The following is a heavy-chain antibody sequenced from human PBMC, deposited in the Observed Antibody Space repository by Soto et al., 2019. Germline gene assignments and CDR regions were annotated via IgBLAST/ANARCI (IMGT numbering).Heavy chain of an antibody. CDR3: ARITDNWNSENYFDP. D-gene: IGHD1-7*01. V-gene: IGHV1-18*01. CDR2: ISAYNNNT. J-gene: IGHJ5*02. CDR1: GYTFSTYG. Sequence: GASVKVSCKASGYTFSTYGINWVRQAPGQGLEWMGWISAYNNNTHYAQKVQGRVTMTTDTSTNTAYMELRSLRSDDTAVYYCARITDNWNSENYFDPWGQGTLVTVSS.